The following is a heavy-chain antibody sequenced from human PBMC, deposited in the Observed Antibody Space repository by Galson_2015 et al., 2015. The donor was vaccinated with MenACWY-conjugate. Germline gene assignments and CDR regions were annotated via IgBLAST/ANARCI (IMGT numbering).Heavy chain of an antibody. CDR2: ISGSGGST. CDR3: AKDGSQLVGGSYYGMDV. Sequence: SLRLSCAASGFTFSSYAMSWVRQAPGKGLEWVSAISGSGGSTYYADSVKGRFTISRDNSKNTLYLQMNSLRAEDTAEYYCAKDGSQLVGGSYYGMDVWGQGTTVTVSS. V-gene: IGHV3-23*01. J-gene: IGHJ6*02. CDR1: GFTFSSYA. D-gene: IGHD6-6*01.